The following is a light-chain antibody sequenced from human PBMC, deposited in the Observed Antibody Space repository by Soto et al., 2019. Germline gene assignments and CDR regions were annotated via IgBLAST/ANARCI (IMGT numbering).Light chain of an antibody. CDR3: KQYNSYWT. V-gene: IGKV1-5*03. CDR2: KAS. J-gene: IGKJ1*01. Sequence: DIQMTQTPSTLSASVGDRVTITCRASQSISSWLAWYQQKPGKAPKLLIYKASSLESGVPSRFSGSGYGTEFTLTIRSLQPDDFATYYCKQYNSYWTCGQGTKVDIK. CDR1: QSISSW.